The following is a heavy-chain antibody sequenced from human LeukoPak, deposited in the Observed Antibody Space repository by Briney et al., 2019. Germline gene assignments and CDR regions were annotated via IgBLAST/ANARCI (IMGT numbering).Heavy chain of an antibody. CDR2: INTDGTTT. CDR1: GFTFSSYW. CDR3: ARDPWGYRAGVMDL. Sequence: GGSLRLSCAASGFTFSSYWMHWGRQAPGEGLMWVSRINTDGTTTTYADSVKGRFSISRDNAKNTLYLHMNSLRDEDTAVYYCARDPWGYRAGVMDLWGQGTLLTVSS. D-gene: IGHD5-18*01. V-gene: IGHV3-74*01. J-gene: IGHJ4*02.